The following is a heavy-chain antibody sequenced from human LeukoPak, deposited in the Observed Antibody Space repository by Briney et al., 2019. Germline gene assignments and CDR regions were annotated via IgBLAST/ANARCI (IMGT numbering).Heavy chain of an antibody. Sequence: PGGSLRPSCAASGFSFSNYAMTWVRQAPGKGLEWVSGITDSGGSTYYADSVKGRFTISRDNSKNTLYLQMNSLRAEDTATYYCEKSNTAGGPYGDYWGQGTPVTVSS. CDR3: EKSNTAGGPYGDY. J-gene: IGHJ4*02. V-gene: IGHV3-23*01. D-gene: IGHD6-13*01. CDR2: ITDSGGST. CDR1: GFSFSNYA.